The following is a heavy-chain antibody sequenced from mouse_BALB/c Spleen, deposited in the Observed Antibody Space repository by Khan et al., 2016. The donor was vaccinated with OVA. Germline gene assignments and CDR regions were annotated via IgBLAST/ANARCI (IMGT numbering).Heavy chain of an antibody. CDR2: ISYSGVT. V-gene: IGHV3-2*02. CDR1: GYSITSGYA. D-gene: IGHD1-1*01. CDR3: ARGNYYGYYFDY. Sequence: EVQLQESGPGLVKPSHSLSLTCTVTGYSITSGYAWNWIRQFPGNKLEWMGYISYSGVTSYTPSLKSRFSITRDTSKNQFFLQLNSVTTEDTATYYCARGNYYGYYFDYWGQGTTLTVAS. J-gene: IGHJ2*01.